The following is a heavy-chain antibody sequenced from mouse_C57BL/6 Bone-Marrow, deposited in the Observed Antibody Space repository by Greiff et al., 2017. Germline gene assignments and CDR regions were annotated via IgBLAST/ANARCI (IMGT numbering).Heavy chain of an antibody. J-gene: IGHJ4*01. CDR1: GYSFTDYN. CDR3: ASGYDYDYAMDY. D-gene: IGHD2-4*01. Sequence: QLQESGPELVKPGASVKISCKASGYSFTDYNMNWVKQSNGKSLEWIGVINPNYGTTSYNQKFKGKATFTVDQSSSTAYMQHNSLTSEDSAVYYCASGYDYDYAMDYWGQGTSVTVSS. CDR2: INPNYGTT. V-gene: IGHV1-39*01.